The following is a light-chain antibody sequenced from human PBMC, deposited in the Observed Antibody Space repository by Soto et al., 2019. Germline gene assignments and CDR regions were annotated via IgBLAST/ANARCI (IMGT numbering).Light chain of an antibody. V-gene: IGKV3-11*01. CDR3: QQRSNWPRT. CDR2: DAS. Sequence: IVMTQSPVTLSLSPGERATLSCRASQSVSSNLAWYQQKPGQAPRLLIYDASNRATGIPARFSGSGSATDFTLTISSLEPEDFAVYYCQQRSNWPRTFGQGTKVDIK. J-gene: IGKJ1*01. CDR1: QSVSSN.